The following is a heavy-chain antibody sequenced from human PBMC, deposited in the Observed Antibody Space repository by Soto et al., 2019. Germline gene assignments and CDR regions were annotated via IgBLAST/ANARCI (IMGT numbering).Heavy chain of an antibody. CDR3: ARAPDVAMASKDNWLDP. Sequence: GGSLRLSCAASGFTFSSYWMHWVRQAPGKGLVWVSRINSDGSSTSYADSVKGRFTISRDNAKNTLYLQMNSLRAEDTAVYYCARAPDVAMASKDNWLDPWGQGTLVTVSS. J-gene: IGHJ5*02. CDR2: INSDGSST. D-gene: IGHD2-2*01. CDR1: GFTFSSYW. V-gene: IGHV3-74*01.